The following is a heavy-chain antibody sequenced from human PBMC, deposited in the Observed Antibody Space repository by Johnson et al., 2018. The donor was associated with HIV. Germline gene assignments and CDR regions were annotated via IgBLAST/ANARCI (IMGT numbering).Heavy chain of an antibody. CDR1: GFTFSSYA. CDR3: AKGGLWFGEYHAFDI. J-gene: IGHJ3*02. Sequence: QVQLVESGGGVVQPGRSLRLSCAASGFTFSSYAMHWVRQAPGRGLEWVAVISYDGSNKYYADSVKGRCTISRDNSKNTMYLQMNSLRAEDTAVYYCAKGGLWFGEYHAFDIWGQGTMVTVSS. D-gene: IGHD3-10*01. CDR2: ISYDGSNK. V-gene: IGHV3-30-3*01.